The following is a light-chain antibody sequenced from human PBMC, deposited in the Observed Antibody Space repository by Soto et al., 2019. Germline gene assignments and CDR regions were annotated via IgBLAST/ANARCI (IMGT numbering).Light chain of an antibody. J-gene: IGKJ2*01. V-gene: IGKV1-5*01. CDR1: QGVSNW. Sequence: DIQLTQSPSSVSASVGDRITITCRASQGVSNWLAWYQQKPGRAPKLLIYDASSLESGVPSRFSGSGSGTEFTLTISSLQPDDFATYYCQQYNSYLYTFGQGTKLEIK. CDR3: QQYNSYLYT. CDR2: DAS.